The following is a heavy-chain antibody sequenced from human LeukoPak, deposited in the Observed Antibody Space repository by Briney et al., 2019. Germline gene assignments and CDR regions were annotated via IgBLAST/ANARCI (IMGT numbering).Heavy chain of an antibody. CDR1: GFSFRTSG. CDR3: AKDQHYDSNSLDV. CDR2: ISYDGSNE. Sequence: GGSLRLSCAASGFSFRTSGMHWVRQAPGKGLEWVAIISYDGSNEAYADSVKGRFSISRDNSKNTLYLQMNSLRPEDTAVYYCAKDQHYDSNSLDVWGPGTTVTVSS. D-gene: IGHD3-22*01. V-gene: IGHV3-30*18. J-gene: IGHJ6*02.